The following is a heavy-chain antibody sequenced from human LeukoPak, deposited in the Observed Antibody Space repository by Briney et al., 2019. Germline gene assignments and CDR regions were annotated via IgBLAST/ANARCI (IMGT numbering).Heavy chain of an antibody. CDR2: INPNSGGT. Sequence: GASVKVSCKASGYTFTGYYMHWVRQAPGQGLEWMGWINPNSGGTNYAQKFQGRVTMTRDTSIGTAYMELSRLRSDDTAAYYCARDPPRYCSSTSCYTPGNYYYYGVDVWGQGTTVTVSS. CDR1: GYTFTGYY. D-gene: IGHD2-2*02. V-gene: IGHV1-2*02. CDR3: ARDPPRYCSSTSCYTPGNYYYYGVDV. J-gene: IGHJ6*02.